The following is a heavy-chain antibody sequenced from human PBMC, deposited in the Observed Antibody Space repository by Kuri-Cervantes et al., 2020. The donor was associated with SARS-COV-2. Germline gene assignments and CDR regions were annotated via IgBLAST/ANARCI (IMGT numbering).Heavy chain of an antibody. J-gene: IGHJ4*02. Sequence: GGSLRLSCAASGITVSTNYMNWVRQAPGKGLEWLSVMYSGRSTYYADSVKGRFTISRDTSKNTVYLQMNSLRGDDTAVYYCTRGSIAGRRGIFDFWSQGTVVTVSS. V-gene: IGHV3-53*01. CDR3: TRGSIAGRRGIFDF. CDR1: GITVSTNY. D-gene: IGHD6-6*01. CDR2: MYSGRST.